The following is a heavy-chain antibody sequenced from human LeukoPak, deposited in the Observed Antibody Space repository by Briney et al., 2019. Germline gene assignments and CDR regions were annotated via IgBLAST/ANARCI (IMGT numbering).Heavy chain of an antibody. V-gene: IGHV1-18*01. Sequence: ASVKVSCEASGYTFTSYGISWVRQAPGQGLEWMGWISAYNGNTNYAQKLQGRVTMTTDTSTSTAYMELRSLRSDDTAVYYCARDKGKTTLGGNGGWFDPWGQGTLVTVSS. D-gene: IGHD4-23*01. J-gene: IGHJ5*02. CDR2: ISAYNGNT. CDR3: ARDKGKTTLGGNGGWFDP. CDR1: GYTFTSYG.